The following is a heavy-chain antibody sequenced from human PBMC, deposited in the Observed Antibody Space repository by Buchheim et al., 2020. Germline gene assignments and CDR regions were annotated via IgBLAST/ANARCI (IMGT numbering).Heavy chain of an antibody. CDR2: IYHSGST. Sequence: QLQLQESGSGLVKPSQTLSLTCAVPGGSISSGGYSWSWIRQPPGKGLEWIGYIYHSGSTYYNPSLKSRVTISVDRSKNQFSLKLSSVTAADTAVYYCARAYYDFWSGYYYSRWFDLWGQGTL. V-gene: IGHV4-30-2*01. CDR1: GGSISSGGYS. D-gene: IGHD3-3*01. CDR3: ARAYYDFWSGYYYSRWFDL. J-gene: IGHJ5*02.